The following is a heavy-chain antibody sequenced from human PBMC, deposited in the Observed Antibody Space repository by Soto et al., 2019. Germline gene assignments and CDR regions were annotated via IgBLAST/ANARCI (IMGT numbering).Heavy chain of an antibody. V-gene: IGHV4-39*01. D-gene: IGHD3-22*01. CDR3: ARGAYYYDSRGYYSLSPFDY. J-gene: IGHJ4*02. CDR2: IYYSGST. CDR1: GGSISSSSYY. Sequence: SETLSLTCTVSGGSISSSSYYWGWIRQPPGKGLVWIGSIYYSGSTYYNPSLKSRVTISVDTSKNQFSLKLSSVTAADTAVYYCARGAYYYDSRGYYSLSPFDYWGQGTLVTVSS.